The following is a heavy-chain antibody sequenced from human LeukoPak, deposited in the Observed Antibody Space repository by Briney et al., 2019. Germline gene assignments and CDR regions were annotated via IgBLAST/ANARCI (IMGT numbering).Heavy chain of an antibody. J-gene: IGHJ5*02. Sequence: GGSLRLSCAASGFTVSSNYMSWVRQAPGKGLEWVSAISGSGGSTYYADSVKGRFTISRDNSKNTLYLQMNSLRAEDTAVYYCAKDFSPYYYDSSGPEGWFDPWGQGTLVTVSS. CDR1: GFTVSSNY. CDR2: ISGSGGST. CDR3: AKDFSPYYYDSSGPEGWFDP. V-gene: IGHV3-23*01. D-gene: IGHD3-22*01.